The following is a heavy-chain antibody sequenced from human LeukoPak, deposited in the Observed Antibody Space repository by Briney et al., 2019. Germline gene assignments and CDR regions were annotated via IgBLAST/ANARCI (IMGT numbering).Heavy chain of an antibody. CDR1: GYPLTELS. D-gene: IGHD6-13*01. CDR2: FDPEDGET. Sequence: ASVKVSCKVSGYPLTELSVHWVRQAPGKGLEWMGGFDPEDGETIYAQKFQGRVTMTEDTSTDTAYMELSSLRSEDTAVYYCATQRRSWSPIFDYWGQGTLVTVSS. J-gene: IGHJ4*02. CDR3: ATQRRSWSPIFDY. V-gene: IGHV1-24*01.